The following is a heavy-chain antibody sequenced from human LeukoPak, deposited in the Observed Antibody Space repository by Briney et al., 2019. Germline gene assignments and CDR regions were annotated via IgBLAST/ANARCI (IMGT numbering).Heavy chain of an antibody. V-gene: IGHV3-23*01. Sequence: GGSLRLSCAATGFTFSSYGMSWVRPAPGKGLEWVSGISASGGTTSYADSVKGRFTISRDHSKNTLSLQMNSLRAEDTAVYYCAKDSDELIAAAYNWFDPWGQGTLVTVAS. D-gene: IGHD6-13*01. CDR3: AKDSDELIAAAYNWFDP. CDR1: GFTFSSYG. J-gene: IGHJ5*02. CDR2: ISASGGTT.